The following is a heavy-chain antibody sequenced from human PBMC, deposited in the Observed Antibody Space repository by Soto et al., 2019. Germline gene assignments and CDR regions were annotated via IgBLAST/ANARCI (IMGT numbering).Heavy chain of an antibody. D-gene: IGHD3-3*01. V-gene: IGHV4-34*01. CDR3: ARGAIFGVRYYYYGMDV. CDR1: GGSFSGCY. Sequence: SETLSLTCAVYGGSFSGCYWSWIRQPPGKGLEWIGEINHSGSTNYNPSLKSRVTISVDTSKNQFSLRLSSVTAADTAVYYCARGAIFGVRYYYYGMDVWGQGTTVTVSS. CDR2: INHSGST. J-gene: IGHJ6*02.